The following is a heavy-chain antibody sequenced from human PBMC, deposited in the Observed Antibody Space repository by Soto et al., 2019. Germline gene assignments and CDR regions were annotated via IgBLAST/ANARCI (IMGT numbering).Heavy chain of an antibody. Sequence: QVQLQQWGAGLLKPSETLSLTCAVYGGSFSGYYWSWIRQPPGKGLEWIGEINHSGSTNYNPSLKSRVTISVDTSKNQFFLKLSSVTAAGTDLYYCARGTGRYYCGMDVWGQGTTVTVSS. CDR3: ARGTGRYYCGMDV. CDR2: INHSGST. J-gene: IGHJ6*02. V-gene: IGHV4-34*01. CDR1: GGSFSGYY.